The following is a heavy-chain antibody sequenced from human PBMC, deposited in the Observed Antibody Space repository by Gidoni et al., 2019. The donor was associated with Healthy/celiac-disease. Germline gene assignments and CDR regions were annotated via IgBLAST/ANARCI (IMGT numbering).Heavy chain of an antibody. V-gene: IGHV4-34*01. D-gene: IGHD1-26*01. CDR1: GGSVSGYY. CDR2: INHSGST. J-gene: IGHJ5*02. CDR3: ARGLVGAVRWFDP. Sequence: QVQLQQWGAGLVKPSETLPLTCAVYGGSVSGYYWSWIRQPPGKGLEGIGEINHSGSTNSNPSLKSRVTISVDPSKNQFSLKLSSVTAADTAVYYCARGLVGAVRWFDPWGQGTLVTVSS.